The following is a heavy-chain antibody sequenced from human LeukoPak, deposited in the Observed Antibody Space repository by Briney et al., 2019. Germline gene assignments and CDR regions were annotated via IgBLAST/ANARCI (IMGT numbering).Heavy chain of an antibody. CDR2: INAGNGNT. V-gene: IGHV1-3*01. Sequence: ASVKVSCKASGYTFTNYAMQWVRQAPGQRLEWMGWINAGNGNTKYSQKFQGRVTITRDTSASTAYMELSSLRSEDTAVYYCARGIHHNWFDPWGQGTLVTVSS. J-gene: IGHJ5*02. CDR3: ARGIHHNWFDP. CDR1: GYTFTNYA.